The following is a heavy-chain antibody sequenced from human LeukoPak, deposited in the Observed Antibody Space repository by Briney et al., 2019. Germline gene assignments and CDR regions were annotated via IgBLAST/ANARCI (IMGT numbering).Heavy chain of an antibody. J-gene: IGHJ3*02. CDR2: IRYDGSNK. D-gene: IGHD2-15*01. CDR1: GFTFSSYG. Sequence: GGSLRLSCAASGFTFSSYGMHWVRQAPGKGLEWVAFIRYDGSNKYYADSVKGRFTISRDNSKNTLYLQMNSLRAEDTAVYYCARAAGHLSDAFDIWGQGTMVTASS. V-gene: IGHV3-30*02. CDR3: ARAAGHLSDAFDI.